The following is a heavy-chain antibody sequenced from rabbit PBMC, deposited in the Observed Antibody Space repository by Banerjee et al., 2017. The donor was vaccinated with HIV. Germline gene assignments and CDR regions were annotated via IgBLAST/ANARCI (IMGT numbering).Heavy chain of an antibody. CDR3: ARKYAGSVSVHTL. CDR1: GFSFSSSYY. D-gene: IGHD4-2*01. V-gene: IGHV1S40*01. Sequence: QSLEESGGDLVKPGASLTLTCTASGFSFSSSYYMCWVRQAPGKGLEWIACIYGGSGVNTYYASWAKGRFTISKTSSTTVTLQMTSLTVADTATYFCARKYAGSVSVHTLWGPGTLVTVS. J-gene: IGHJ4*01. CDR2: IYGGSGVNT.